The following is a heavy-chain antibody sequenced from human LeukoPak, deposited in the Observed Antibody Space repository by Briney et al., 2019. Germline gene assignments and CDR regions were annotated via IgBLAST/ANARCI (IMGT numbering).Heavy chain of an antibody. CDR1: GSTFSS. Sequence: GGSLRLSCAASGSTFSSFSTYDFNWVRQAPGKGLEWVSYISSSGATIYYADSVKGRFTVSRDNAKNSLYLQMNSLRAEDTAIDYCARDLVTGAYTFDIWGHGTMVTVSS. CDR3: ARDLVTGAYTFDI. J-gene: IGHJ3*02. D-gene: IGHD3-16*01. CDR2: ISSSGATI. V-gene: IGHV3-48*03.